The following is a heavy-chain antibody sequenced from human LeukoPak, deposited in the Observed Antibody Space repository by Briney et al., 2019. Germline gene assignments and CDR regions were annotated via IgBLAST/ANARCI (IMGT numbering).Heavy chain of an antibody. CDR1: EFTFSTYG. D-gene: IGHD5-12*01. CDR2: IGFDGSNK. CDR3: ARATAYYMDV. V-gene: IGHV3-30*02. Sequence: GGSLRLSCAASEFTFSTYGLHWVRQAPGQGLGWVAFIGFDGSNKYYADSVKGRFTISRDNSKNTLYLQMNSLRAEDTAVYYCARATAYYMDVWGKGTTVTVSS. J-gene: IGHJ6*03.